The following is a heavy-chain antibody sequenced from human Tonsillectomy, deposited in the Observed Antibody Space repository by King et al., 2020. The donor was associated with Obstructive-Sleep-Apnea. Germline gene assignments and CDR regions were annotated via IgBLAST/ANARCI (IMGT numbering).Heavy chain of an antibody. V-gene: IGHV3-15*01. Sequence: VQLVESGGDLVKPGGSLRVACAAAGFMVNNVWMSWVRQAPGKGLEWVGRIKRKTDGGTRDYAEPVKGRFTISRDDSKNAFYLQMNSVKIEDTAVYYCTTGGHYYGTWGQGTLVTVSS. CDR3: TTGGHYYGT. J-gene: IGHJ4*02. CDR2: IKRKTDGGTR. CDR1: GFMVNNVW. D-gene: IGHD3-10*01.